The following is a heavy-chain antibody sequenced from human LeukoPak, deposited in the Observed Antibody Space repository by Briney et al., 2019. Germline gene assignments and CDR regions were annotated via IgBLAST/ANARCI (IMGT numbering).Heavy chain of an antibody. CDR1: GDTFTSYD. CDR2: MNPNSGNT. CDR3: ARVVEGRRPRNWFDP. V-gene: IGHV1-8*01. D-gene: IGHD1-1*01. J-gene: IGHJ5*02. Sequence: ASVRVSCKASGDTFTSYDINWVRQATGQGLEWMGWMNPNSGNTGYSQRFQGRVTMTRDTSTRTAYMELSSLSSEDTAVYYCARVVEGRRPRNWFDPWGQGTLVTVSS.